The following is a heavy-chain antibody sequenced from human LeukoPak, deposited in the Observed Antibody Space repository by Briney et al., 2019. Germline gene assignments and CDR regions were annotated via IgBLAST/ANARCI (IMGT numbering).Heavy chain of an antibody. D-gene: IGHD4-17*01. CDR3: ARVVHFYGRGAFDI. CDR2: MNPNSGNT. CDR1: GYTFTSYD. Sequence: ASVKVSCKASGYTFTSYDIHWVRQATGQGLEWMGWMNPNSGNTGYAQKFQGRVTMTRNTSISTAYMELSSLRSEDTAVYYCARVVHFYGRGAFDIWGQGTMVTVSS. V-gene: IGHV1-8*01. J-gene: IGHJ3*02.